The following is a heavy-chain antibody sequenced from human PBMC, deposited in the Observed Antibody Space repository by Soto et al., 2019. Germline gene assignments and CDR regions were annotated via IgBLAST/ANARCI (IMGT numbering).Heavy chain of an antibody. CDR1: GFTFSSYG. Sequence: GGSLRLSCAASGFTFSSYGMHWVRQAPGKGLEWVAVIWYDGSNKYYADSVKGRFTISRDNSKNTLYLQMNSLRAEDTAVYYCARDPFLRRYYYDSSGYYYGWFDPWGQGTLVTVSS. V-gene: IGHV3-33*01. D-gene: IGHD3-22*01. CDR3: ARDPFLRRYYYDSSGYYYGWFDP. J-gene: IGHJ5*02. CDR2: IWYDGSNK.